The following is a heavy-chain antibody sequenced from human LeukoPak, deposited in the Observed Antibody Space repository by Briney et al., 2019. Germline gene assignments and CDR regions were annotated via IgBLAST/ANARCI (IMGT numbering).Heavy chain of an antibody. Sequence: PGGSLRLSCAASGFTVSNNYMNWVRQAPGKGLEWVSVIYSGGSTDYADSVKGRFTISRDNSKNTLYLQMNNMRAEDTAVYYCARDGCYGSYVSPSNWYFDLWGRGTLVTVSS. CDR3: ARDGCYGSYVSPSNWYFDL. D-gene: IGHD3-16*01. J-gene: IGHJ2*01. V-gene: IGHV3-53*01. CDR1: GFTVSNNY. CDR2: IYSGGST.